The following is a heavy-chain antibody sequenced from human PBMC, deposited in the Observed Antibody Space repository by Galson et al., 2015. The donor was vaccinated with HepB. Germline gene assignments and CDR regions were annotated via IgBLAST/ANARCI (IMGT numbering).Heavy chain of an antibody. D-gene: IGHD3-3*01. CDR3: AKDQRITIFGVVDDAFDI. V-gene: IGHV3-23*01. CDR2: ISASGTSP. J-gene: IGHJ3*02. CDR1: GFPFSNYV. Sequence: LRLSCAASGFPFSNYVMNWVRQAPGKELEWVSTISASGTSPYYADSVKGRFTISRENSKNTLYLQMNSLRAEDTAVYYCAKDQRITIFGVVDDAFDIWGQGTMVTVSS.